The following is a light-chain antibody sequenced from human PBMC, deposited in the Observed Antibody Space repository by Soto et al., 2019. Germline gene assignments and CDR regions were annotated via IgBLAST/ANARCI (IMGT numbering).Light chain of an antibody. CDR3: QQYGSSAYT. Sequence: EIVLTQSPGTLSLSPGERATLSCRASQSVSSSYLAWYQQKPGQAPRLLIYGASTRATGIPDRGSGSGSGTDFTLTISTLEPEEFAVYYWQQYGSSAYTFGQGTKLESK. J-gene: IGKJ2*01. V-gene: IGKV3-20*01. CDR2: GAS. CDR1: QSVSSSY.